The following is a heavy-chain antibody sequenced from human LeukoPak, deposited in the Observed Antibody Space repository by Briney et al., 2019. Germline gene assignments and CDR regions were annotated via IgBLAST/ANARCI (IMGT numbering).Heavy chain of an antibody. V-gene: IGHV1-69*06. CDR1: GGTFSSYA. Sequence: SVKVSCKASGGTFSSYAISWVRQAPGQGLEWMGGIIPIFGTANYAQKFQGRVTITADKSTSTAYMELSSLRSEDTAVYYCAKLRIAATGTGDYGGQGTLVTVSS. CDR2: IIPIFGTA. D-gene: IGHD6-13*01. CDR3: AKLRIAATGTGDY. J-gene: IGHJ4*02.